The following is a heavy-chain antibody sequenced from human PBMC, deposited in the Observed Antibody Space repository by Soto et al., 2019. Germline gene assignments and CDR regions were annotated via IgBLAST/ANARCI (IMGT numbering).Heavy chain of an antibody. CDR3: AQWGGHFRDYDYIWGSYRPQRIDY. CDR1: GFSLSTSGVG. D-gene: IGHD3-16*02. J-gene: IGHJ4*02. CDR2: IYWDDDK. V-gene: IGHV2-5*02. Sequence: SGPTLVNPTQTLTLTCTFSGFSLSTSGVGVGWIRQPPGKALEWLALIYWDDDKRYSPSLKSRLTITKDTSKNQVVLTMTNMDPVDTATYYCAQWGGHFRDYDYIWGSYRPQRIDYWGQGTLVTVSS.